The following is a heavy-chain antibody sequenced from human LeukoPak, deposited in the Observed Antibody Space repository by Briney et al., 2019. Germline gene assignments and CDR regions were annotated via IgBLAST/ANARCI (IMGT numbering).Heavy chain of an antibody. Sequence: ASVKVSCTASGHTFTSYYINWERPAPGQGLEWIGWMNPKSANTGYAQKFQGRVTMTRNTSLSTAYMEVTSLRSEDTAVYYCARGPRESSSSDYWGQGTLVTVSS. CDR2: MNPKSANT. CDR1: GHTFTSYY. J-gene: IGHJ4*02. V-gene: IGHV1-8*01. D-gene: IGHD6-13*01. CDR3: ARGPRESSSSDY.